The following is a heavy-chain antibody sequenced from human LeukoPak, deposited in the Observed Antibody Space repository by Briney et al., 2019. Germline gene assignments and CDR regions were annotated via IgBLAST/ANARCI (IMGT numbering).Heavy chain of an antibody. J-gene: IGHJ4*02. CDR3: AKRWHSSSYYDY. CDR2: ISGSGGST. V-gene: IGHV3-23*01. D-gene: IGHD6-6*01. Sequence: GGSLRLSCAASGFTFSSYAMSWVRQAPGKGLEWVSAISGSGGSTYYADSVKGRFTIPRDNSKNTLYLQMNSLRAEHTAVYYCAKRWHSSSYYDYWGQGTLVTVSS. CDR1: GFTFSSYA.